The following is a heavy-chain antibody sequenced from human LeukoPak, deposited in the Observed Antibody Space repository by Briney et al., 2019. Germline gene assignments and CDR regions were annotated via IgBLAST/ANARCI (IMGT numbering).Heavy chain of an antibody. CDR2: IYYGGAP. CDR1: RGSISGSSFY. D-gene: IGHD3-16*01. J-gene: IGHJ5*02. CDR3: ARPYPGGA. Sequence: ASETLSLTCTVSRGSISGSSFYWVWMRQPPGKGLEWIGSIYYGGAPHHNPSLQSRVSISVDTSKNQFSLKLSSVTAADTAIYYCARPYPGGAWGQGTLVTASS. V-gene: IGHV4-39*01.